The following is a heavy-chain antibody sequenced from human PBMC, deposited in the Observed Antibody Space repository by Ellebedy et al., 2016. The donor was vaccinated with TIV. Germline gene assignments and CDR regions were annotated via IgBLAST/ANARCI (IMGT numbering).Heavy chain of an antibody. CDR3: ARREDRYYYYMDV. Sequence: GESLKISXAASGFTFSSYSMNWVRQAPGKGLEWVSYISSSSSTIYYADSVKGRFTISRDNAKNSLYLQMNSLRAEDTAVYYCARREDRYYYYMDVWGKGTTVTVSS. D-gene: IGHD3-22*01. J-gene: IGHJ6*03. CDR1: GFTFSSYS. CDR2: ISSSSSTI. V-gene: IGHV3-48*04.